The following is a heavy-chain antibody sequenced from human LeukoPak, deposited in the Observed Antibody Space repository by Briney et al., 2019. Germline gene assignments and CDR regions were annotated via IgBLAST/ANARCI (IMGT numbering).Heavy chain of an antibody. D-gene: IGHD2-15*01. CDR3: GRDGGNRWFDF. CDR2: IKKDGSEQ. V-gene: IGHV3-7*05. CDR1: GFSFSNYW. J-gene: IGHJ4*02. Sequence: GGSLRLSCTVSGFSFSNYWMNWVRQAPGKGLEWVANIKKDGSEQYYVDSVKGRFTISRDNAKNSLYLQMNSLRAEDTAVYYCGRDGGNRWFDFWGQGTLVTVSS.